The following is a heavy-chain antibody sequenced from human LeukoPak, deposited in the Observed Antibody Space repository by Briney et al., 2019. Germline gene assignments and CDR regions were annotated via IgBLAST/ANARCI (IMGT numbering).Heavy chain of an antibody. CDR1: GGSISGYY. D-gene: IGHD2-2*01. Sequence: SETLSLTCTVSGGSISGYYCSWIRQPPGKGLEWIGYIYDSGSTIYNPSLKSRVTISVDRSNNQFSLRLRSVTAADTAVYYCAREVPASPPNYYYYMDVWGKGTTVTVSS. CDR3: AREVPASPPNYYYYMDV. V-gene: IGHV4-59*01. CDR2: IYDSGST. J-gene: IGHJ6*03.